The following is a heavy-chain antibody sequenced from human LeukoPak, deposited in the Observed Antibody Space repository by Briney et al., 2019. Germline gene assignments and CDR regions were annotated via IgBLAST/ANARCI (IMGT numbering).Heavy chain of an antibody. V-gene: IGHV4-39*01. CDR1: SYW. Sequence: SYWMSWVRQPPGKGLEWIGSIYYSGSTYYNPSLKSRVTISVDTSKNQFSLKLSSVTAADTAVYYCARSTVYGGPEFDYWGQGTLVTVSS. CDR2: IYYSGST. D-gene: IGHD4-23*01. J-gene: IGHJ4*02. CDR3: ARSTVYGGPEFDY.